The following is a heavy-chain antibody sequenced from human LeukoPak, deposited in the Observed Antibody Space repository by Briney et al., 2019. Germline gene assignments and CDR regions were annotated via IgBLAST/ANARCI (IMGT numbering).Heavy chain of an antibody. J-gene: IGHJ4*02. D-gene: IGHD2-21*02. CDR3: ARLPGSLTYCGGDCYVNSDY. CDR1: GYTFTNYG. CDR2: INTNTGNP. V-gene: IGHV7-4-1*02. Sequence: GASVKVSCKASGYTFTNYGITWVRQAPGQGLEWMGWINTNTGNPTYAQGFTGQFVFSLDTSVSTAYLQISRLKAEDTAMYYCARLPGSLTYCGGDCYVNSDYWGQGTLVTVSS.